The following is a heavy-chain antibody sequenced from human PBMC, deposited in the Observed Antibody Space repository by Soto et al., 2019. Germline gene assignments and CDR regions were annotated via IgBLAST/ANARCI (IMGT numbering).Heavy chain of an antibody. D-gene: IGHD2-2*01. Sequence: ASVKVSCKASGYTFTSYYMHWVRQAPGQGLEWMGIINPSGGSTSYAQKFQGRVTMTRDTSTSTVYMELSSLRSEDTAVYYCARDTKSIVVAYGMDVWGQGTTVTVS. V-gene: IGHV1-46*03. CDR2: INPSGGST. CDR1: GYTFTSYY. CDR3: ARDTKSIVVAYGMDV. J-gene: IGHJ6*02.